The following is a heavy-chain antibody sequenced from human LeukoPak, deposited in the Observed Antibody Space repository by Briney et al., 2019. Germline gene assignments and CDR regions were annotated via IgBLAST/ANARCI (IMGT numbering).Heavy chain of an antibody. V-gene: IGHV3-23*01. Sequence: GGSLRLSCAASGFTFSSYAMSWVRQAPGKGLEWVSAISGSGGSTYYADSVKGRFTISRDNSKNTLYLQMNSLRAEDTAVYYCARDSALWFGTEGYMDVWGKGTTVTVSS. D-gene: IGHD3-10*01. J-gene: IGHJ6*03. CDR2: ISGSGGST. CDR1: GFTFSSYA. CDR3: ARDSALWFGTEGYMDV.